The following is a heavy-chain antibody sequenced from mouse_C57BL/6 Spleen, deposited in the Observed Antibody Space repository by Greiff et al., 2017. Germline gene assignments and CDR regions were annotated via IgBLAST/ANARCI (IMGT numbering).Heavy chain of an antibody. Sequence: VQLKESGGGLVKPGGSLKLSCAASGFTFSDYGMHWVRQAPEKGLEWVAYISSGSSTIYYADTVKGRFTISRDNAKNTLFLQMTSLRSEDTAMYYCARLGIAYWGQGTLVTVSA. J-gene: IGHJ3*01. CDR3: ARLGIAY. CDR1: GFTFSDYG. D-gene: IGHD4-1*01. CDR2: ISSGSSTI. V-gene: IGHV5-17*01.